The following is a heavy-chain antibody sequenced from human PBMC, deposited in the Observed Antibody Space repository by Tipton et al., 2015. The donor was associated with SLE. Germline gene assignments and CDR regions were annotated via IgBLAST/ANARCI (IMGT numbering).Heavy chain of an antibody. Sequence: TLSLTCTVSGGSISSGSYYWSWIRQPAGKGLEWIGRFYTSGSTNYNPSLKSRVTISVDTSKNQFSLKLSSVTAAATAVYYCARERGDYGDSFDYWGQGTLVTVSS. D-gene: IGHD4-17*01. J-gene: IGHJ4*02. CDR2: FYTSGST. CDR1: GGSISSGSYY. V-gene: IGHV4-61*02. CDR3: ARERGDYGDSFDY.